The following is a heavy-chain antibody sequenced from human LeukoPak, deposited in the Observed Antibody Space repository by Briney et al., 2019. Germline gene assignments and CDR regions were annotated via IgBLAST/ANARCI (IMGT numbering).Heavy chain of an antibody. CDR1: GGSISSGGYY. CDR3: ARTYVYDSSGYYYSGPRHFDC. V-gene: IGHV4-31*03. Sequence: PSETLSLTCTVSGGSISSGGYYWSWIRQHPGKGLEWIGYIYYSGSTYYNPSLKSRVTISVDTSKNQFSLKLSSVTAADTAVYYCARTYVYDSSGYYYSGPRHFDCWGQGTLVTVSS. CDR2: IYYSGST. D-gene: IGHD3-22*01. J-gene: IGHJ4*02.